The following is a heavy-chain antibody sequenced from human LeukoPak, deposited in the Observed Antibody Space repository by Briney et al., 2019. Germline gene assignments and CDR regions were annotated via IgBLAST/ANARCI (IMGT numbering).Heavy chain of an antibody. CDR1: GYTLTELS. D-gene: IGHD6-19*01. CDR3: ATGGIAVARFDY. Sequence: ASVKVSCKVSGYTLTELSMHWVRQAPGKGLEWMGGFDPEDGETIYAQKFQGRVTMTEDTSTDTAYTELSSLRSEDTAVYYCATGGIAVARFDYWGQGTLVTVSS. J-gene: IGHJ4*02. CDR2: FDPEDGET. V-gene: IGHV1-24*01.